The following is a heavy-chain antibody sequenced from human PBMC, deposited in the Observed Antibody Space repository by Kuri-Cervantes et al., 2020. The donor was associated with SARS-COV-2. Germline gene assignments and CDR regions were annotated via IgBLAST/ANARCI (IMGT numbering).Heavy chain of an antibody. J-gene: IGHJ5*02. V-gene: IGHV4-34*01. CDR3: ARHRWFDP. CDR1: GGSFSGYY. Sequence: ESLKISCAVYGGSFSGYYWSWIRQPPGKGLEWIGEINHSGSTNYNPSLKSRVTISVDTSKNQFSLKLSSATAADTAVYYCARHRWFDPWGQGTLVTVSS. CDR2: INHSGST. D-gene: IGHD1-14*01.